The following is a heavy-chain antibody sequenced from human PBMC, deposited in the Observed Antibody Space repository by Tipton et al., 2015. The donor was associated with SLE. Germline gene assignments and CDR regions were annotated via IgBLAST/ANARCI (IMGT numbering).Heavy chain of an antibody. CDR1: GFAFDGYA. CDR3: ARGGPNWGYYFDL. V-gene: IGHV3-11*01. D-gene: IGHD7-27*01. J-gene: IGHJ4*02. CDR2: IRSTGSRI. Sequence: SLRLSCTASGFAFDGYAIRWVRQAPGKGLEWVSYIRSTGSRIYDADFVKGRFSISRDNAKNSLFLQMNSLTVEDTAIYYCARGGPNWGYYFDLWGQGTLVTVSS.